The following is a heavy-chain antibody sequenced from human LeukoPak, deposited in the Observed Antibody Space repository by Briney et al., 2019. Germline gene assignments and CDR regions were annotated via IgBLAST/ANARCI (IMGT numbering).Heavy chain of an antibody. D-gene: IGHD2-2*01. Sequence: SQTLSLTCTVSGGSISSGSYYWSWIRQPAGKGLEWIGRIYTSGSINYNPSLKSRVTISVGTSKNQFSLKLSSVTAADTAVYYCARTPDIVVVPADAFDIWGQGTMVTVSS. J-gene: IGHJ3*02. CDR3: ARTPDIVVVPADAFDI. V-gene: IGHV4-61*02. CDR1: GGSISSGSYY. CDR2: IYTSGSI.